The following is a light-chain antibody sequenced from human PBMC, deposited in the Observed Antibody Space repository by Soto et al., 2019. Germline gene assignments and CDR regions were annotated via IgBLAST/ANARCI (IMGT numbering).Light chain of an antibody. V-gene: IGKV3-15*01. Sequence: EIVVTHSPATLSLSPGQRATLSCRTSQNINNKLVWYQQKPGQAPRLLIYGASTRATGIPARFSGSGSGTEFTLTISSLQSEDFAVYSCQHYNNCPLTFGGGTNVEIK. CDR2: GAS. CDR3: QHYNNCPLT. J-gene: IGKJ4*01. CDR1: QNINNK.